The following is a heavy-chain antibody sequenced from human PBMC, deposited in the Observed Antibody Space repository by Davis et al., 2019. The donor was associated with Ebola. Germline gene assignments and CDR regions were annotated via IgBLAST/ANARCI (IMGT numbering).Heavy chain of an antibody. D-gene: IGHD1-26*01. CDR3: ARGVGAITGWFDP. CDR2: INHSGST. J-gene: IGHJ5*02. Sequence: MPSETLSLTCTVSGGSFSGYYWSWIRQPPGKGLEWIGEINHSGSTNYNPSLKSRVTISVDTSKNQFSLKLSSVTAADTAVYYCARGVGAITGWFDPWGQGTLVTVSS. V-gene: IGHV4-34*01. CDR1: GGSFSGYY.